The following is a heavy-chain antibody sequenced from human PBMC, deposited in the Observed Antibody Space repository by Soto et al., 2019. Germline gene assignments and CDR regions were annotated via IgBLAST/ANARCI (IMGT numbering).Heavy chain of an antibody. CDR2: INWNSATI. V-gene: IGHV3-9*01. Sequence: PGASLRLSCAASGFTFDDYAIHWVLQAPGKGLEWVSGINWNSATIGYADSVKGRFTVSRDNAKGSRLLQISSLSAEDTAVYFCAMSNSNDLYYHFESWGQGTPVTVSS. D-gene: IGHD3-22*01. J-gene: IGHJ4*02. CDR1: GFTFDDYA. CDR3: AMSNSNDLYYHFES.